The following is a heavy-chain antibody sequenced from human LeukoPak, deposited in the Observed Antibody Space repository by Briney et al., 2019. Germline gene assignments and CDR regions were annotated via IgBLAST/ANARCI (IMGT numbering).Heavy chain of an antibody. Sequence: SETLSLTCTVSGASIRNSYYYWGWIRQPPGKGLEWIGEINHSGSTNYNPSLKSRVTISVDTSKNQFSLKLSSVTAADTAVYYCARLTKRRYYYGSGAPRAPSFDYWGQGTLVTVSS. V-gene: IGHV4-39*07. CDR1: GASIRNSYYY. D-gene: IGHD3-10*01. CDR2: INHSGST. J-gene: IGHJ4*02. CDR3: ARLTKRRYYYGSGAPRAPSFDY.